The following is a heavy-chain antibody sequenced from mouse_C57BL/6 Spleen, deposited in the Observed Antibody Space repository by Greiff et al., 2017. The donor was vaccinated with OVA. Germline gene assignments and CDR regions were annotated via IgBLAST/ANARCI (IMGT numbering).Heavy chain of an antibody. D-gene: IGHD4-1*01. CDR2: IYPSDGST. Sequence: VQLQQSGPELVKPGASVKLSCKASGYTFTSYDINWVKQRPGQGLEWIGWIYPSDGSTKYNEKFKGKATLTVDTSSSTAYMELHSLTSEDSAVYSGERGANWCVEHYFDYWGQGTTLTVSS. J-gene: IGHJ2*01. CDR3: ERGANWCVEHYFDY. CDR1: GYTFTSYD. V-gene: IGHV1-85*01.